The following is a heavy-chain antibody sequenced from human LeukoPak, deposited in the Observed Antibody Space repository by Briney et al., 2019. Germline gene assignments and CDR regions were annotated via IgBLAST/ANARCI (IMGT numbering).Heavy chain of an antibody. V-gene: IGHV3-53*01. CDR3: ARDRRYFDTGGLGGPDY. CDR1: GFTVSSHY. CDR2: IYSGGDT. Sequence: GGSLRLSCAASGFTVSSHYMSWVRQAPGKGLEWVSAIYSGGDTYYADSMKGRFTISRDNAKNSLYLQMNNLRAEDTAVYYCARDRRYFDTGGLGGPDYWGQGTLVTVSS. D-gene: IGHD2-8*02. J-gene: IGHJ4*02.